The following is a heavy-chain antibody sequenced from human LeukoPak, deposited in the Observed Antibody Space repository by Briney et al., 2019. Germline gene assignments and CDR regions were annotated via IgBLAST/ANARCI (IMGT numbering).Heavy chain of an antibody. V-gene: IGHV1-2*02. CDR2: IYPNRGNT. CDR1: GYTFTGYY. J-gene: IGHJ4*02. Sequence: ASVKVSCKASGYTFTGYYLHWVRQAPGQGLEWMGWIYPNRGNTNYALEFQGRVTMTRDTSISTAYMELNRLTSDDTAVYYCAKVTATTFDYWGQGTLVTVSS. CDR3: AKVTATTFDY. D-gene: IGHD2-21*02.